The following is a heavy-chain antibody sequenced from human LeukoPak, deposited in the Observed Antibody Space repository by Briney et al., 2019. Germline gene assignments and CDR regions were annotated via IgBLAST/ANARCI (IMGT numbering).Heavy chain of an antibody. Sequence: GGSLRLSCAASGFTFSNYGMHWVRQAPGKGLEWVAVISYDGRNKYYAGSVKDRFTISRDNTKNTLYLQMNSLRADDAALYYCAKDSSRYFDWLSFTDFGLDYWGQGTLVTVSS. D-gene: IGHD3-9*01. CDR3: AKDSSRYFDWLSFTDFGLDY. CDR2: ISYDGRNK. V-gene: IGHV3-30*18. CDR1: GFTFSNYG. J-gene: IGHJ4*02.